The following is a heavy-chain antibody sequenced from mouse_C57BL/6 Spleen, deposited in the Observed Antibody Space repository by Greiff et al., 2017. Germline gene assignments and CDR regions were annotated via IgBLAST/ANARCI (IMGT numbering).Heavy chain of an antibody. J-gene: IGHJ2*01. CDR3: ARDLDSSGYLDY. CDR2: INYDGSST. Sequence: EVKVVESEGGLVQPGSSMKLSCTASGFTFSDYYMAWVRQVPEKGLEWVANINYDGSSTYYLDSLKSRFIISRDNAKNILYLQMSSLKSEDTATYYCARDLDSSGYLDYWGQGTTLTVSS. V-gene: IGHV5-16*01. CDR1: GFTFSDYY. D-gene: IGHD3-2*02.